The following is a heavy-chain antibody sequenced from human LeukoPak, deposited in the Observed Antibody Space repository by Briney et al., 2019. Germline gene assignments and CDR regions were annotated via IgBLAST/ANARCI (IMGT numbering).Heavy chain of an antibody. Sequence: SETLSLTCTVSGGSITSGAHYWSWIRQLPGKGLAWIGYISFSGTTYYNPSLKSRVSISLDTSQNQFSLKVRSVTVADTAIYYCAGTRTGYAYYFDYWGLGNLVTVSS. CDR3: AGTRTGYAYYFDY. D-gene: IGHD3/OR15-3a*01. V-gene: IGHV4-31*03. CDR2: ISFSGTT. CDR1: GGSITSGAHY. J-gene: IGHJ4*02.